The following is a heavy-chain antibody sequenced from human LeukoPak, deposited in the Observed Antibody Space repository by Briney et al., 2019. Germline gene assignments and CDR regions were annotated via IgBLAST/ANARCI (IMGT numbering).Heavy chain of an antibody. CDR2: ISSSSSTI. CDR3: AREEPSLDDAFDI. J-gene: IGHJ3*02. Sequence: PGGSLRLSCAASGFTFSSYSMNWVRQAPGKGLEWVSYISSSSSTIYYADSVKGRFTISRDNAKNSLYLQMNSLRAEGTAVYYCAREEPSLDDAFDIWGQGTMVTVSS. CDR1: GFTFSSYS. D-gene: IGHD1-14*01. V-gene: IGHV3-48*01.